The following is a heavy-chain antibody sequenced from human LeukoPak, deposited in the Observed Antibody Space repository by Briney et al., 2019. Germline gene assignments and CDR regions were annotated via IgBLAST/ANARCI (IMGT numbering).Heavy chain of an antibody. J-gene: IGHJ4*02. CDR2: IKQDGSEK. CDR3: ARVLLWFGELLAFDY. V-gene: IGHV3-7*01. D-gene: IGHD3-10*01. Sequence: QTGGSLRLSCAASGFTFSSYWMSWVRQAPGKGLEWVANIKQDGSEKYYVDSVKGRFTISRDNAKNSLYLQMNSLRAEDTAVYYCARVLLWFGELLAFDYWGQGTLVTVSS. CDR1: GFTFSSYW.